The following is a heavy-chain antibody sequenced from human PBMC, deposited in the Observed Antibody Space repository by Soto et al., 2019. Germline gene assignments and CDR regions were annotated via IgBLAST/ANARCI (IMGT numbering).Heavy chain of an antibody. CDR2: ISYSGST. D-gene: IGHD4-17*01. V-gene: IGHV4-61*01. Sequence: QVQLQESGPGLVKPSETLSLTCTVSGGSVSSGTYYWSWIRQPPGKGLDWFGYISYSGSTDYNPSLKSRVTISVDTSKNQFSLKLSSVTAADTAVYYCARAARSGYWYFDLWGRGTLVTVSS. CDR3: ARAARSGYWYFDL. J-gene: IGHJ2*01. CDR1: GGSVSSGTYY.